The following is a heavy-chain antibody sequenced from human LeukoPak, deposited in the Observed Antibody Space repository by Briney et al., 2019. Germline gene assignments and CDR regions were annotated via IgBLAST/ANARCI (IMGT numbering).Heavy chain of an antibody. CDR2: IIPIFGTA. J-gene: IGHJ4*02. Sequence: GASVKVSCKVSGYTLTELSMFWVRQAPGKGLEWMGGIIPIFGTANYAQKFQGRVTITTDESTSTAYMELSSLRSEDTAVYYCASSDGSGYYLGTKFDYWGQGTLVTVSS. CDR1: GYTLTELS. V-gene: IGHV1-69*05. CDR3: ASSDGSGYYLGTKFDY. D-gene: IGHD3-22*01.